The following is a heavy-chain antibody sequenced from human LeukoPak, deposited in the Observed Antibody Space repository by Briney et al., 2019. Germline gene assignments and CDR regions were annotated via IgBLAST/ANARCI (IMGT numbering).Heavy chain of an antibody. D-gene: IGHD1-1*01. Sequence: QTGGSLSLSCAASGFPLGSYAMTWVRQAPGKGVESVSVITDGADTYYADSVKGRFTISRDNSQNTVHLQMDNLRADDTAVYYCAKVDYWSPENYLDSWGQGTLVTVSS. V-gene: IGHV3-23*01. CDR2: ITDGADT. J-gene: IGHJ4*02. CDR3: AKVDYWSPENYLDS. CDR1: GFPLGSYA.